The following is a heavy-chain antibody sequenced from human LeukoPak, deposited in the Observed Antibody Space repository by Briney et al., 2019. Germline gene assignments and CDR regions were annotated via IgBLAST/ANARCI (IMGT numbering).Heavy chain of an antibody. D-gene: IGHD2-2*02. CDR3: ARRGCSRTSCYRRWFDP. CDR1: GGSISSGDYY. Sequence: PSQTLSLTCTVSGGSISSGDYYWGWIRQPPGEGLEWIGYIYYSGSTYYNPSLKSRVTISVDTSKNQFSLMLSSVTAADTAVYYCARRGCSRTSCYRRWFDPWGQGTLVTVSS. J-gene: IGHJ5*02. CDR2: IYYSGST. V-gene: IGHV4-30-4*08.